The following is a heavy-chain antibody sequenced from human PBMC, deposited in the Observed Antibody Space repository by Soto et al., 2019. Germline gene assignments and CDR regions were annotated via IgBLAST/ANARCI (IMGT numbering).Heavy chain of an antibody. V-gene: IGHV4-31*03. D-gene: IGHD6-13*01. CDR2: IHYSGNT. Sequence: SETLSLTCTVSGDSISSSSYYWSWIRQHPGKGLEWIGYIHYSGNTSYNPSLKSRLTISVDTSKNQFSLMLSSLTAADTAVYFCARARVPYSSTWYRYDYYGMDIWGQGTTVTVSS. CDR3: ARARVPYSSTWYRYDYYGMDI. J-gene: IGHJ6*02. CDR1: GDSISSSSYY.